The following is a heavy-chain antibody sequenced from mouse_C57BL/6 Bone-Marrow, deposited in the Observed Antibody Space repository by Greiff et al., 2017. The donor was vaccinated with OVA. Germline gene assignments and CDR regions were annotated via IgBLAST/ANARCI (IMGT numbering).Heavy chain of an antibody. Sequence: ESGPGLVKPSQSLSLTCSVTGYSITSGYYWNWIRQFPGNKLEWMGYISYDGSNNYNPSLKNRISITRDTSKNQFFLKLNSVTTEDTATYYCARGNYYGSSLMDYWGQGTSVTVSS. J-gene: IGHJ4*01. CDR3: ARGNYYGSSLMDY. V-gene: IGHV3-6*01. CDR1: GYSITSGYY. D-gene: IGHD1-1*01. CDR2: ISYDGSN.